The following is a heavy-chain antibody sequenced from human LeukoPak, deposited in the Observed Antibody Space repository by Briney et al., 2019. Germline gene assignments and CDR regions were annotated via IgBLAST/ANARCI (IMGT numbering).Heavy chain of an antibody. D-gene: IGHD3-10*01. CDR3: ARAERLLWFGELFWSSWFDP. J-gene: IGHJ5*02. CDR2: IWYDGSNK. V-gene: IGHV3-33*08. Sequence: PGGSLRLSCAASGFTFSNTWMTWVRQTPGKGLEWVAVIWYDGSNKYYADSVKGRFTISRDNSKNTLYLQMNSLRAEDTAVYYCARAERLLWFGELFWSSWFDPWGQGTLVTVSS. CDR1: GFTFSNTW.